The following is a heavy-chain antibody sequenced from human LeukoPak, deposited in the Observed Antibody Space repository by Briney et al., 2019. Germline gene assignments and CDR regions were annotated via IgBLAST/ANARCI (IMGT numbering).Heavy chain of an antibody. D-gene: IGHD6-6*01. CDR1: GFTFSSYS. CDR3: ARAPARYSSSSDY. V-gene: IGHV3-48*01. Sequence: GGSLRLSCAASGFTFSSYSMNWVRQAPGKGLEWVSYISSSSSTIYYADSVKGRFTISRDNAKNSLYLQMNSLRAEDTAVYYCARAPARYSSSSDYWGQGTLVTVSS. J-gene: IGHJ4*02. CDR2: ISSSSSTI.